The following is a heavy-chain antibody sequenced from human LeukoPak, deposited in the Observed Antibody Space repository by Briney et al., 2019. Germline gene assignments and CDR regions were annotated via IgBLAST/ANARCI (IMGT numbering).Heavy chain of an antibody. D-gene: IGHD3-9*01. Sequence: GGSLRLSCAASGFTFSSYEMNWVRQAPGKGLEWVSYISSSGSTIYYADSVKGRFTISRDNAKNSLYLQMNSLRAEDTAVYYCARSHSRRPHEVDILTGYYDYWGQGTLVTVSS. CDR3: ARSHSRRPHEVDILTGYYDY. J-gene: IGHJ4*02. CDR2: ISSSGSTI. CDR1: GFTFSSYE. V-gene: IGHV3-48*03.